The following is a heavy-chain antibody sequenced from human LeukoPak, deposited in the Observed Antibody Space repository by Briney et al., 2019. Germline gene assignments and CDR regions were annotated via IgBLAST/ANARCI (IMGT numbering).Heavy chain of an antibody. V-gene: IGHV3-30*02. CDR3: AKDDIVVVVAATRPCDY. CDR1: GFTFSSYG. D-gene: IGHD2-15*01. CDR2: IRYDGSNK. Sequence: PGGSLRLSCAASGFTFSSYGMHWVRQAPGKGLEGVAFIRYDGSNKYYADSVKGRFTISRDNSKNTLYLQMNSLRAEDTAVYYCAKDDIVVVVAATRPCDYWGQGTLVTVSS. J-gene: IGHJ4*02.